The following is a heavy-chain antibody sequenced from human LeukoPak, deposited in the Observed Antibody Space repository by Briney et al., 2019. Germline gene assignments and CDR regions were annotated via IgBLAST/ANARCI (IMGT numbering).Heavy chain of an antibody. V-gene: IGHV3-74*01. CDR2: INSAGTSI. D-gene: IGHD3-16*01. CDR3: TRSVMTTKDYFDY. J-gene: IGHJ4*02. CDR1: GFTFSSYW. Sequence: GGSLRLSCAASGFTFSSYWMHWVRHAPGKGLVWVSHINSAGTSIGYADSVKGRVTISRDNAKKTPYLQMNSLRVEDTAVYYCTRSVMTTKDYFDYWGQGTLVTVSS.